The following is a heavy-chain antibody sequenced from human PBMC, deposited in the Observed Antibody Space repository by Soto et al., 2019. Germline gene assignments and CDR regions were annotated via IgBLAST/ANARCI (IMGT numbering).Heavy chain of an antibody. V-gene: IGHV3-33*01. Sequence: GGSLRLSCAASGFTFSHCGMHWVRQAPGEGLEWVAFISYDGRNKYHVDSVKGRFTISRDDSKNTLYLQMNSLRAEDTAVYHCARDGAAPRDWYFDLWGRGTLVTVSS. CDR2: ISYDGRNK. D-gene: IGHD6-13*01. CDR1: GFTFSHCG. J-gene: IGHJ2*01. CDR3: ARDGAAPRDWYFDL.